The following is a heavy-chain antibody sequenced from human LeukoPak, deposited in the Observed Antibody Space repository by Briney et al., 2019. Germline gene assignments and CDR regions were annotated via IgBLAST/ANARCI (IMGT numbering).Heavy chain of an antibody. CDR2: IYTSGST. CDR1: GGSISSYY. CDR3: ARSPAYCGGDCPTGGAFDI. V-gene: IGHV4-4*07. D-gene: IGHD2-21*02. J-gene: IGHJ3*02. Sequence: SETLSLTCTVSGGSISSYYWSWIRQPAGKGLEWIGRIYTSGSTNYNPSLKSRVTMSAVTSKNQFSLKLSSVTAADTALFYCARSPAYCGGDCPTGGAFDIWGQGTTVTVSS.